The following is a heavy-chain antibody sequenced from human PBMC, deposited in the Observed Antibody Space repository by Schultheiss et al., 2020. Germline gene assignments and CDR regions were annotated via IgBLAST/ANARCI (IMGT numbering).Heavy chain of an antibody. Sequence: SETLSLTCTVSGGSISSGSYYWSWIRQPAGKGLEWIGRIYTSGSTNYNPSLKSRVTISVDTSKNQFSLKLSSVTAADTAVYYCARHYVPPISLVPAVYFDYWGQGTLVTVSS. CDR1: GGSISSGSYY. D-gene: IGHD2-2*01. CDR3: ARHYVPPISLVPAVYFDY. J-gene: IGHJ4*02. V-gene: IGHV4-61*02. CDR2: IYTSGST.